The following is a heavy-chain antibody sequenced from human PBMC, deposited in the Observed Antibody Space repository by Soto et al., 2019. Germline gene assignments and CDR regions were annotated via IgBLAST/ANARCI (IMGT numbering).Heavy chain of an antibody. Sequence: QVQLVQSGAEVKKPGASVKVSCQASGYTFTSYDINWERLAPGQGLEWMGWMNHNSGNTAYAQKFQGRVTMTMNTSISTAYMELSSLRSEDTAVYYCARLKQDYAVAWGQVTLVTVSS. CDR1: GYTFTSYD. D-gene: IGHD3-16*01. CDR2: MNHNSGNT. CDR3: ARLKQDYAVA. V-gene: IGHV1-8*01. J-gene: IGHJ5*02.